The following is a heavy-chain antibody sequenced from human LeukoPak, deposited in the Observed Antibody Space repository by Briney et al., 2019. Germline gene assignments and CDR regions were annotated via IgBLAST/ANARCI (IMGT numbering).Heavy chain of an antibody. Sequence: SQTLSLTCTVSGGSISVGTYYWSWIRQPPGKGPEWIGYIYYSGSTYYNPSLKSRVPISVDTSKNQFSLKLSSVTAADTAVFYCARDRDGYNLDAFDIWGQGTMMTVSS. CDR1: GGSISVGTYY. CDR3: ARDRDGYNLDAFDI. CDR2: IYYSGST. V-gene: IGHV4-30-4*08. J-gene: IGHJ3*02. D-gene: IGHD5-24*01.